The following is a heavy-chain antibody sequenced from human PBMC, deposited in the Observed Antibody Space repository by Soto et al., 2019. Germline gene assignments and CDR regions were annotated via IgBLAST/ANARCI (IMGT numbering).Heavy chain of an antibody. V-gene: IGHV4-39*01. D-gene: IGHD2-2*01. CDR3: ARHERWGCSSTSCYEVDY. J-gene: IGHJ4*02. CDR2: IYYSGST. Sequence: SETLSLTCTVSGGSISSSSYYWGWIRQPPGKGLEWIGSIYYSGSTYYNPSLKSRVTISVDTSKNQFSLKLSSVTAADTAVYYCARHERWGCSSTSCYEVDYWGQGTLVTVSS. CDR1: GGSISSSSYY.